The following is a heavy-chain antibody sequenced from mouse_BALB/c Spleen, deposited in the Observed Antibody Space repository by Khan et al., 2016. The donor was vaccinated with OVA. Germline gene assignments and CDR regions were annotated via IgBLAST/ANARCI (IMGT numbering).Heavy chain of an antibody. D-gene: IGHD1-1*01. V-gene: IGHV1-87*01. CDR1: GYTFTSYW. CDR3: ARSGGITTVLDTGAMDY. Sequence: QVQLQQPGAELARPGASVKLSCKASGYTFTSYWMQWVKQRPGQGLEWIGAIYPGDGDTRYTQKFKGKATLTADNSSRTAYMQLSSLASADSAAYYGARSGGITTVLDTGAMDYWGQGTSVTVSS. CDR2: IYPGDGDT. J-gene: IGHJ4*01.